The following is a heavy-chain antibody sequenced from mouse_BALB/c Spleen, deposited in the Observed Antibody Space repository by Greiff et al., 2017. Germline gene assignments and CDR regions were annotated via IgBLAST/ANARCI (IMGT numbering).Heavy chain of an antibody. CDR1: GFSLTSYD. Sequence: VQRVESGPGLVAPSQSLSITCTVSGFSLTSYDISWIRQPPGKGLEWLGVIWTGGGTNYNSAFMSRLSISKDNSKSQVFLKMNSLQTDDTAIYYCVRDTDYFDYWGQGTTLTVSS. V-gene: IGHV2-9-2*01. D-gene: IGHD1-1*01. CDR2: IWTGGGT. J-gene: IGHJ2*01. CDR3: VRDTDYFDY.